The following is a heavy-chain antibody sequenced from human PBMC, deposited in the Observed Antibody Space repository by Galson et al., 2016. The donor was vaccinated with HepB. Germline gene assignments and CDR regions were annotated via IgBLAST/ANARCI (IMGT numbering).Heavy chain of an antibody. D-gene: IGHD5-24*01. CDR3: VKDRVRDGNPNFDY. CDR2: ITNNGDTR. Sequence: SLRLSCAASGFSFSSYAMDWVRQAPGKGLEFVSGITNNGDTRGYADYVRGRFTISRDNSKNTLYLEMSSLRAEDTAVYYCVKDRVRDGNPNFDYWGQGTLVTVSS. J-gene: IGHJ4*02. V-gene: IGHV3-64D*06. CDR1: GFSFSSYA.